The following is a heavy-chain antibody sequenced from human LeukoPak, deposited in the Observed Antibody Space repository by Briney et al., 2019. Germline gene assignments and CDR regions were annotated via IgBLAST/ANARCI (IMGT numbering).Heavy chain of an antibody. Sequence: PGGSLRLSCAASGFTVSSNYMSWVRQAPGKGLEWVSVIYSGGSTYYADSVKGRFTISRDNSKNALYLQMSSLRAEDTAVYYCAKGDCSNTSCYGYYMKVWGKGTTVTVSS. J-gene: IGHJ6*03. V-gene: IGHV3-53*01. CDR1: GFTVSSNY. CDR2: IYSGGST. D-gene: IGHD2-2*01. CDR3: AKGDCSNTSCYGYYMKV.